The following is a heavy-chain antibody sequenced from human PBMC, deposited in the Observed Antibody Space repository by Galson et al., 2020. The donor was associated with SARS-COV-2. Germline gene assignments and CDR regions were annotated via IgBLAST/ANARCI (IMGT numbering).Heavy chain of an antibody. J-gene: IGHJ4*02. CDR3: AKFLGSGTQPGFFDS. Sequence: GGSLRLSCEASGFRFDDFAMPWVRQGPGRGLEWVAGVNWNSHNMHYADSVKGRFTISRDNAKNSLYLQMNSLRPEDTAFYFCAKFLGSGTQPGFFDSWGRGALVTVSS. CDR2: VNWNSHNM. CDR1: GFRFDDFA. V-gene: IGHV3-9*01. D-gene: IGHD3-10*01.